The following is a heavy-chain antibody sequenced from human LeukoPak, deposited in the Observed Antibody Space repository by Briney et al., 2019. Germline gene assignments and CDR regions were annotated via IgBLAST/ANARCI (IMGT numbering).Heavy chain of an antibody. CDR1: GYTFTSYY. CDR3: ARDSVEMATVINYYYYYYMDV. V-gene: IGHV1-46*01. J-gene: IGHJ6*03. Sequence: ASVKVSCKASGYTFTSYYVHWVRQAPGQGLEWMGIINPSGGSTSYAQKFQGRVTMTRDMSTSTVYMELSSLRSEDTAVYYCARDSVEMATVINYYYYYYMDVWGKGTTVTVSS. CDR2: INPSGGST. D-gene: IGHD5-24*01.